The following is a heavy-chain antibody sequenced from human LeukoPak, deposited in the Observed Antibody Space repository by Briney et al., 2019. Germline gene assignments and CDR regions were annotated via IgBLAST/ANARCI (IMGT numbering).Heavy chain of an antibody. Sequence: PGGSLRLSCTVSGFTVSSNSMSWVRQAPGKGLEWVSFIYSDNTHYSDSVKGRFTISRDNSKNTLYLQMNSLRAEDTAVYYCAREDAATSFGDYWGQGTLVTVSS. D-gene: IGHD3-10*01. CDR2: IYSDNT. CDR1: GFTVSSNS. CDR3: AREDAATSFGDY. V-gene: IGHV3-53*01. J-gene: IGHJ4*02.